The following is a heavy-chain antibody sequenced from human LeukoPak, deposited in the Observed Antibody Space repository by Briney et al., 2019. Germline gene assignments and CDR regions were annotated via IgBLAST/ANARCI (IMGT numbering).Heavy chain of an antibody. CDR2: INPNSGGT. D-gene: IGHD6-19*01. CDR1: GYTFTGYY. Sequence: ASVNVSCKASGYTFTGYYMHWVRQAPGQGLEWMGWINPNSGGTNYAQKFQGRVTMTRDTSISTAYMELSRLRSDDTAVYYCARDEAGCSGWYYYWGQGTLVTVSS. J-gene: IGHJ4*02. V-gene: IGHV1-2*02. CDR3: ARDEAGCSGWYYY.